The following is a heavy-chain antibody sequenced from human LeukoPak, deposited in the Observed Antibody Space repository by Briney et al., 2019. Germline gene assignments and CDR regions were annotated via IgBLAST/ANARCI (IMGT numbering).Heavy chain of an antibody. Sequence: SGTLSLSCTVSSGSINNYHWSWLRQPAGKGLEWIGQIHTSGSTNYNPPLKSRVTMSIDTPENQFSLTIRSVTAADTAVYYCATRDISSGWSFDYWGQGTLVTVSS. D-gene: IGHD6-19*01. CDR1: SGSINNYH. CDR3: ATRDISSGWSFDY. J-gene: IGHJ4*02. CDR2: IHTSGST. V-gene: IGHV4-4*07.